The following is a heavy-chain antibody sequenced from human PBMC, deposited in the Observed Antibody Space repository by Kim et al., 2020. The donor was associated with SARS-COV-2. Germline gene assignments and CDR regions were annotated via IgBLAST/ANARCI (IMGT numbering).Heavy chain of an antibody. CDR3: ARAFWGPNRRGLFYYGSGSYSPPDNWFDP. D-gene: IGHD3-10*01. J-gene: IGHJ5*02. Sequence: ASVKVSCKASGYTFTSYAMNWVRQAPGQGLEWMGWINTNTGNPTYAQGFTGRFVFSLDTSVSTAYLQISSLKAEDTAVYYCARAFWGPNRRGLFYYGSGSYSPPDNWFDPWGQGTLVTVSS. CDR1: GYTFTSYA. V-gene: IGHV7-4-1*02. CDR2: INTNTGNP.